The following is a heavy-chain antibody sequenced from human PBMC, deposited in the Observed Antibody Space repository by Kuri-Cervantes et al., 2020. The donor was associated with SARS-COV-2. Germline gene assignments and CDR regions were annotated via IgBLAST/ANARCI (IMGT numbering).Heavy chain of an antibody. CDR1: GFTFSSYS. D-gene: IGHD3-3*01. CDR2: ISSSSSYI. Sequence: GESLKISCAASGFTFSSYSMNWVRQAPGKGLEWVSSISSSSSYIYYADSVKGRFTISRDNAKNSLYLQMNSLRAEDTAVYYCARGYYDFWSGYGGYAFDIWGQGTIVTVSS. J-gene: IGHJ3*02. CDR3: ARGYYDFWSGYGGYAFDI. V-gene: IGHV3-21*01.